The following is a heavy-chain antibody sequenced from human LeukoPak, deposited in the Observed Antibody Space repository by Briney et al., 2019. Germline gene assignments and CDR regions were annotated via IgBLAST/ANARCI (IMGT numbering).Heavy chain of an antibody. D-gene: IGHD6-13*01. J-gene: IGHJ4*02. CDR3: AISPAAGPFPPNY. CDR1: GFTFSSYA. V-gene: IGHV3-23*01. CDR2: ISGSGGST. Sequence: GGSLRLSCAASGFTFSSYAMSWVRQAPGKGLEWVSAISGSGGSTYYADSVKGRFTISRDNSKNTLYLRMNSLRAEDTAVYYCAISPAAGPFPPNYWGQGTLVTVPS.